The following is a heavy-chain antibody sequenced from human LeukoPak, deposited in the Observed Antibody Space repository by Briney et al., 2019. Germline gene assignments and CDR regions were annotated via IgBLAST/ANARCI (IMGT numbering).Heavy chain of an antibody. Sequence: QPGGSLRLSCAASGFTFSSYWMSWVRQAPGKGLEWVANIKQDGSEKYYVDSVKGRFTISRDNAKNSLYLQMNSLRAEDTAVYYCARDLEGYSGYAEKGLWRGGFDPWAREPWSPSPQ. V-gene: IGHV3-7*01. CDR2: IKQDGSEK. J-gene: IGHJ5*02. CDR3: ARDLEGYSGYAEKGLWRGGFDP. CDR1: GFTFSSYW. D-gene: IGHD5-12*01.